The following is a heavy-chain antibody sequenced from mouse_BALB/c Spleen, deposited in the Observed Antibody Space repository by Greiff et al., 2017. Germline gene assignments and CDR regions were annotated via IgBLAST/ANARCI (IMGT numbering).Heavy chain of an antibody. Sequence: EVQVLEPGGGLVKPGGSLKLSCAASGFTFSSYAMPWVRQTPEKGLEWVATISRGGSYTYYPDSVKGRFTISRDNAKNTLYLQLSSLRSEDTAMYYCARHSVYDYNGLDYGGQGTTLTVSS. V-gene: IGHV5-9-3*01. J-gene: IGHJ2*01. CDR1: GFTFSSYA. CDR2: ISRGGSYT. D-gene: IGHD2-4*01. CDR3: ARHSVYDYNGLDY.